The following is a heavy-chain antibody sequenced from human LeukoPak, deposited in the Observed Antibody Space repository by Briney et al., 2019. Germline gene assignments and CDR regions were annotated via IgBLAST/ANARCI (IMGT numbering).Heavy chain of an antibody. CDR2: IEQDGSEK. CDR3: ARDTGGGYSCYDC. Sequence: GGSLRLSCAASGFTFSSYWMTWIRQAPGKGLEWVANIEQDGSEKYYVDSVKGRFTISRDNAKNSLYRQMNSLRAEDTAVYYCARDTGGGYSCYDCWGQGTLVTVSS. D-gene: IGHD5-18*01. V-gene: IGHV3-7*01. J-gene: IGHJ4*02. CDR1: GFTFSSYW.